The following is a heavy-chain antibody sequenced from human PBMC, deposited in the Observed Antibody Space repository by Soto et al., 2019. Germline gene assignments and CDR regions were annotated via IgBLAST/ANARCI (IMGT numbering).Heavy chain of an antibody. CDR3: AKGGITMMVVMTATFYFDH. V-gene: IGHV3-23*01. CDR1: GFTFNSYA. Sequence: EVQLLESGGGLGQTGGSLRLSCAASGFTFNSYAMTWVRQAPGKGLEWVSTISGNGRSTYYADSVRGRLTVSRDNSKNTLYLDVTSLRAEDAAVYFCAKGGITMMVVMTATFYFDHWGPGTLVTVSS. CDR2: ISGNGRST. J-gene: IGHJ4*02. D-gene: IGHD2-21*01.